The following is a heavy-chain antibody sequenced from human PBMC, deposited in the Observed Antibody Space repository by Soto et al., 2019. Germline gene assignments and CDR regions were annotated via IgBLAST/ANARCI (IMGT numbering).Heavy chain of an antibody. CDR2: ISAYNGNT. Sequence: QVQLVQSGAEVKKPGASVKVSCKASGYTFTSYGISWVRQAPGQGLEWVGWISAYNGNTNYAQKLQGRVTMTTDTSTSTAYMELRSLRSDDTAVYYCARESRLGYYDSSGYRFYYYYGMDVWGQGTTVTVSS. V-gene: IGHV1-18*04. J-gene: IGHJ6*02. CDR3: ARESRLGYYDSSGYRFYYYYGMDV. CDR1: GYTFTSYG. D-gene: IGHD3-22*01.